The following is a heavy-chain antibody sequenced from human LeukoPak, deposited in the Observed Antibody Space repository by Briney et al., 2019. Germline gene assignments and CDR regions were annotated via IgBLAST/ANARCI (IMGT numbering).Heavy chain of an antibody. CDR3: AREDIVVVVAAPGAFDI. V-gene: IGHV3-15*01. J-gene: IGHJ3*02. CDR1: GFTFSNAW. Sequence: GGSLRLSCAASGFTFSNAWMSWVRQAPGKGLERVGRIKSKTDGGTTDYAAPVKGRFTISRDDSKNTQYLQMNSLKTEDTALYYCAREDIVVVVAAPGAFDIWGQGTMATVSS. CDR2: IKSKTDGGTT. D-gene: IGHD2-15*01.